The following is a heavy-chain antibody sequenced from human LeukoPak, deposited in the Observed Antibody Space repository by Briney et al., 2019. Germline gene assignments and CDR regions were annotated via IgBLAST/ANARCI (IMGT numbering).Heavy chain of an antibody. J-gene: IGHJ4*02. CDR2: IYYSGRT. CDR1: GGSISSYY. CDR3: ARSAPSGTWYFDY. V-gene: IGHV4-59*08. D-gene: IGHD6-13*01. Sequence: SETLSLTCTISGGSISSYYWSWIRQAPGKGLEWIAYIYYSGRTNYNPSLKSRVTISVDTSKNQFSLKLTSVTAADAAIYYCARSAPSGTWYFDYWGQGTLVAVSS.